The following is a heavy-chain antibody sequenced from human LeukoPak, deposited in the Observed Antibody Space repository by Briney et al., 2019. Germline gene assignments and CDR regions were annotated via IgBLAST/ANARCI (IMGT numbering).Heavy chain of an antibody. Sequence: EASVKVSCKASGYTFTSYGISWVRQAPGQGLEWMGWISAYNGNTNYAQKLQGKVTMTTDTSTSTAYMELRSLRSDDTAVYYCARDPLAYCGGDCYSTYDMDVWGQGTTVTVSS. CDR1: GYTFTSYG. J-gene: IGHJ6*02. CDR3: ARDPLAYCGGDCYSTYDMDV. D-gene: IGHD2-21*02. CDR2: ISAYNGNT. V-gene: IGHV1-18*01.